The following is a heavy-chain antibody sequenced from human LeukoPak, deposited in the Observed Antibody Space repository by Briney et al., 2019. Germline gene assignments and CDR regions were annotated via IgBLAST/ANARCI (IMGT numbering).Heavy chain of an antibody. CDR1: GGSISSSSYY. CDR3: ARVRGSSGSYEYYHYMDV. CDR2: IYYSGST. Sequence: SETLSLTCTVSGGSISSSSYYWGWIRQPPGKGLEWIGSIYYSGSTYYNPSLKSRVTISVDTSKNQFSLKLSSVTAADTAVYYCARVRGSSGSYEYYHYMDVWGKGTTVTISS. D-gene: IGHD1-26*01. J-gene: IGHJ6*03. V-gene: IGHV4-39*07.